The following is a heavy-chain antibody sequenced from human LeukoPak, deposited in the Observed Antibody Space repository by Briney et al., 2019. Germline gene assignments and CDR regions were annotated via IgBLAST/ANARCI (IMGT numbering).Heavy chain of an antibody. CDR2: ISSSSSTI. Sequence: GGSLRLSCAASQFTFSIYAMSWVRQAPGKGLEWVSDISSSSSTIYYADSVKGRFTISRDNSKNTLYLQMNSLRAEDTAVYYCARDEDSGYGSDDAFDIWGQGTMVTVSS. J-gene: IGHJ3*02. CDR1: QFTFSIYA. D-gene: IGHD5-12*01. V-gene: IGHV3-48*01. CDR3: ARDEDSGYGSDDAFDI.